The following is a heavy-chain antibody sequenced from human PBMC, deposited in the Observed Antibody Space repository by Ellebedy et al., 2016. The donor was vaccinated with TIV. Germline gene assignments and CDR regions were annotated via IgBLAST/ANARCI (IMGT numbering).Heavy chain of an antibody. D-gene: IGHD3-9*01. V-gene: IGHV4-34*01. CDR1: GGSFRGYY. CDR2: INHSGST. J-gene: IGHJ6*02. Sequence: MPGGSLRLSCAVYGGSFRGYYWSWIRQPPGKGLEWIGEINHSGSTNYNPSLKSRVTISVDTSKNQFSLKLSSATAADTAVYYCARDHGQILTGYYKRYYDMDVWGQGTTVTVSS. CDR3: ARDHGQILTGYYKRYYDMDV.